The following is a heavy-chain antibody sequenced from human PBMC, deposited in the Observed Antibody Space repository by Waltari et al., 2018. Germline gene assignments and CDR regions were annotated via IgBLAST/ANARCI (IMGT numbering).Heavy chain of an antibody. CDR1: GFAFDNFY. D-gene: IGHD2-2*01. V-gene: IGHV3-23*01. J-gene: IGHJ1*01. CDR2: ISDSGANT. Sequence: EVQLLESGGGLEQPGGSLRLSCAASGFAFDNFYMTWVRQAPGRGLEWVSAISDSGANTYYADSVKGRFTISRDNYKKMLYLQMSSLRVDDTAVYYCATYGQSPRNDQWGQGTQLTVSS. CDR3: ATYGQSPRNDQ.